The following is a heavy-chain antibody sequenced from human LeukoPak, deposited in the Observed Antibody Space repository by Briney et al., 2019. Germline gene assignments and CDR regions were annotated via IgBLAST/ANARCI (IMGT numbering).Heavy chain of an antibody. Sequence: SETLSLTCTVSNGSITSGGYYWSWLRQHPGKGLEWIGHIYHTGSTYYNSSLKSRLTMTVDTSKNEFSLRLNSVTVADTAVYYCARGGVVTTTPRFDPWGQGTLVTVSS. CDR3: ARGGVVTTTPRFDP. D-gene: IGHD4-11*01. J-gene: IGHJ5*02. CDR2: IYHTGST. CDR1: NGSITSGGYY. V-gene: IGHV4-31*03.